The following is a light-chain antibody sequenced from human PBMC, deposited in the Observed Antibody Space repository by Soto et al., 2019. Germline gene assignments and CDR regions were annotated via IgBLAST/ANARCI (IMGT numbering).Light chain of an antibody. V-gene: IGKV3-11*01. CDR3: QQRYNWPNT. CDR2: DAS. CDR1: QSVGTY. Sequence: EIVLTQSPATLSLSPGERATLSCRASQSVGTYLAWYQHNPGQAPRLLIYDASNRATGIPARFSGSGSGTDFTLNISSPEHEDFAVYYCQQRYNWPNTFGQGTKLEIK. J-gene: IGKJ2*01.